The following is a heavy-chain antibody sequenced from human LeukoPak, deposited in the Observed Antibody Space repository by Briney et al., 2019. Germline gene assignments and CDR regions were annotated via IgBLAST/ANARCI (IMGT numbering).Heavy chain of an antibody. V-gene: IGHV3-64*01. J-gene: IGHJ6*03. CDR3: ARMGHYYGSGSYSYYYYYMDV. CDR2: ISSNGGST. CDR1: GFTFSSYA. D-gene: IGHD3-10*01. Sequence: GGSLRLSCAASGFTFSSYAMHWVRQAPGKGLEYVSAISSNGGSTYYANSVKGRFTISRDNSKNTLYLQMGSLRAEDMAVYYCARMGHYYGSGSYSYYYYYMDVWGKGTTVTISS.